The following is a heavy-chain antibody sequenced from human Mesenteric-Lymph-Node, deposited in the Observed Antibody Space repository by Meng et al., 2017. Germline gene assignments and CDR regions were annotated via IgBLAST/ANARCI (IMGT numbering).Heavy chain of an antibody. Sequence: VQRVQSGAEVKTPGASVKVSCTASGYTLSSDGFSWVRQAPGQGLEWMGWINRYNGNTDYAQKFQGRVTMTTDTSTSTAYMELRSLKSDDTAVYYCANRGNPYLDCWGQGTLVTVSS. CDR1: GYTLSSDG. CDR3: ANRGNPYLDC. V-gene: IGHV1-18*01. CDR2: INRYNGNT. J-gene: IGHJ4*02.